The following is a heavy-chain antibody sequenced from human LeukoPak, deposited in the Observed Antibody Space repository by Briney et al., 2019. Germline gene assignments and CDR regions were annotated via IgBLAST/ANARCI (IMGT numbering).Heavy chain of an antibody. Sequence: GGPLRLSCAASGFTFSSYSMNWVRQAPGKGLEWVSSISSSSSYIYYADSVKGRFTISRDNAKNSLYLRMNSLRAEDTAVYYCARGVRGTMLTSLGYYYYGMDVWGQGTTVTVSS. CDR1: GFTFSSYS. J-gene: IGHJ6*02. V-gene: IGHV3-21*01. CDR2: ISSSSSYI. CDR3: ARGVRGTMLTSLGYYYYGMDV. D-gene: IGHD3-16*01.